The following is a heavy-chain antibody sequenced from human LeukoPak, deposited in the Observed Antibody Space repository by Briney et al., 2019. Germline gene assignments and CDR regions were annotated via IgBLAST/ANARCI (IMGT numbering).Heavy chain of an antibody. J-gene: IGHJ4*02. CDR2: ISGSGGST. D-gene: IGHD2/OR15-2a*01. V-gene: IGHV3-23*01. CDR1: AFTFSSYG. CDR3: AKAGNIRFDY. Sequence: GGSLRLSCAASAFTFSSYGMSWVRQAPGKGLEWVSAISGSGGSTYYADSVKGRFTISRDNSKNTLYLQMNSLRAEDTAVYYCAKAGNIRFDYWGQGTLVTVSS.